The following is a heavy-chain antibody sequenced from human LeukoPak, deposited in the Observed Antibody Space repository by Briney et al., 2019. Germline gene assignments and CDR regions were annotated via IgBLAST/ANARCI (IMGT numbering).Heavy chain of an antibody. CDR2: IYYSGSP. J-gene: IGHJ4*02. D-gene: IGHD1-1*01. Sequence: SETLSLTCTVSGGSISSYYWSWIRQPPGKGLEWIGSIYYSGSPYYNPSLKSRVTISVDTSKNQFSLKVSSVTAADTAVYYCARWRTAKTGFDYWGQGTLVTVSS. CDR1: GGSISSYY. CDR3: ARWRTAKTGFDY. V-gene: IGHV4-39*01.